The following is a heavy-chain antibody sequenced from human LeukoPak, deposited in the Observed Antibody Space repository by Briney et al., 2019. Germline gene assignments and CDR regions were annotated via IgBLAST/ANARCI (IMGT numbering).Heavy chain of an antibody. J-gene: IGHJ4*02. CDR3: ARGLAAAGTGLHY. V-gene: IGHV3-30-3*01. CDR2: ISYDGSNK. Sequence: PGRSLRLSCAASGFTFSSYAMHWVRQAPGKGLEWVAVISYDGSNKYYADSVKGRFTISRDNSKNTLYLQTNSLRAEDTAVYYCARGLAAAGTGLHYWGQGTLVTVSS. D-gene: IGHD6-13*01. CDR1: GFTFSSYA.